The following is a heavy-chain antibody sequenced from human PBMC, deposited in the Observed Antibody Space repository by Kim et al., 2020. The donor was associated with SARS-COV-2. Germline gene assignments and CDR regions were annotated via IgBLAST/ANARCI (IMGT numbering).Heavy chain of an antibody. J-gene: IGHJ2*01. Sequence: GGSLRLSCVASGFNLSSYGMHWVRQAPGKGLEWVAVIWYDGSNKYYVDSVKGRFTISRDNSKNTLYLQMNSLRAEDTAVYYCARDEDGYNYWYFDLWGRG. CDR3: ARDEDGYNYWYFDL. V-gene: IGHV3-33*01. D-gene: IGHD5-12*01. CDR1: GFNLSSYG. CDR2: IWYDGSNK.